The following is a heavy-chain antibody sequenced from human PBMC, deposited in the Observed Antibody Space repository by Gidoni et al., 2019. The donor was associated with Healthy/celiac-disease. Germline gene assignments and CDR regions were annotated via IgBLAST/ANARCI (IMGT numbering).Heavy chain of an antibody. V-gene: IGHV3-13*01. CDR3: ARSQTPRGLDV. CDR2: IGTAGDT. J-gene: IGHJ6*04. CDR1: VFTFSSYD. Sequence: EVQLVESGGGLVQPGGSLRLSCAASVFTFSSYDMHWVRQATGKGLEWVSAIGTAGDTYYPGSVKGRFTISRENAKNSLYLQMNSLRAGDTAVYYCARSQTPRGLDVWGKGTTVTVSS. D-gene: IGHD2-15*01.